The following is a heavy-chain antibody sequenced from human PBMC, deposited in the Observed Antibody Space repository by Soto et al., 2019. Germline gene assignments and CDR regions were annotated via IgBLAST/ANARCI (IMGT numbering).Heavy chain of an antibody. J-gene: IGHJ4*02. CDR3: AKDKLAGARGWYFDY. D-gene: IGHD3-10*01. Sequence: GGSLRLSCAASGFTFSNNAMTWVRRAPGKGLEWVSAISGTGETTFYADSVQGRFTISRDISKNTLYLQMDSLRVEDTAVYYCAKDKLAGARGWYFDYWGQGTLVTVSS. V-gene: IGHV3-23*01. CDR1: GFTFSNNA. CDR2: ISGTGETT.